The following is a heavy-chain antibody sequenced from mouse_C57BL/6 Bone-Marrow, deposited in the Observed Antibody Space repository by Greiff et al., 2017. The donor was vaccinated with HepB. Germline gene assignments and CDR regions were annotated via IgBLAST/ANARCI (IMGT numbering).Heavy chain of an antibody. CDR2: IYPGDGDT. D-gene: IGHD1-1*01. CDR1: GYAFSSYW. CDR3: AREGITTVVADYFDY. Sequence: VQLQQSGAELVKPGASVKISCKASGYAFSSYWMNWVKQRPGKGLEWIGQIYPGDGDTNYNGKFKGKATLTADKSSSTAHMQLSSLTSEDSAVYFCAREGITTVVADYFDYWGQGTTLTVSS. V-gene: IGHV1-80*01. J-gene: IGHJ2*01.